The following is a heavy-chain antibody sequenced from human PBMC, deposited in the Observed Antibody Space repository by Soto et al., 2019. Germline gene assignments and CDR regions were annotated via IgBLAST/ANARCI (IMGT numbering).Heavy chain of an antibody. Sequence: EVQLVESGGGLVKPGGSLRLSCAASGFTFSSYSMNWVRQAPGKGLEWVSSIRSSSSYIYYADSVKGRFTISRDNAKNSLYLQMNSLRAEDTAVYYCARRAEQADAFDIWGQGTMVTVSS. CDR1: GFTFSSYS. J-gene: IGHJ3*02. V-gene: IGHV3-21*01. CDR2: IRSSSSYI. CDR3: ARRAEQADAFDI.